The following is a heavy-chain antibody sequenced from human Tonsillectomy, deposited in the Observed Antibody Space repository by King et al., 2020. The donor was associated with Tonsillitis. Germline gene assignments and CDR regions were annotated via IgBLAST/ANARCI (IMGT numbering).Heavy chain of an antibody. CDR3: ARDLLEAVVVYLFAS. V-gene: IGHV1-2*02. Sequence: QLVQSGAEVKKPGASVKVSCKAFGYTFTDYYIHWVRQAPGQGLEWMGWINPETGATNYAQKFHGRVTLTRDTSITTAYMELSSLRSDDTAVYYCARDLLEAVVVYLFASWGQGTLVTVSA. CDR1: GYTFTDYY. D-gene: IGHD3-22*01. CDR2: INPETGAT. J-gene: IGHJ5*01.